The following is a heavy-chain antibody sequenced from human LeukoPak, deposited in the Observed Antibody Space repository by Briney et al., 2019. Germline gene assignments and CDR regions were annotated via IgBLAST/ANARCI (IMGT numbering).Heavy chain of an antibody. CDR3: ATDIFIAAAQVPHY. CDR1: GYTFTSYY. V-gene: IGHV1-46*01. D-gene: IGHD6-13*01. Sequence: ASVKVSCKASGYTFTSYYMHWVRQAPGQGLEWMGIINPSGGSTSYAQKFQGRVTMTEDTSTDTAYMELSSLRSEDTAVYYCATDIFIAAAQVPHYWGQGTLVTVSS. J-gene: IGHJ4*02. CDR2: INPSGGST.